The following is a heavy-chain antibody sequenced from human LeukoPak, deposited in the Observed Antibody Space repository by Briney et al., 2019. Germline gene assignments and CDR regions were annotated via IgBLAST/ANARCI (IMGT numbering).Heavy chain of an antibody. J-gene: IGHJ3*02. D-gene: IGHD3-10*01. V-gene: IGHV1-18*04. CDR3: ARTLTRFGEAYDAFDI. Sequence: GASVKVSCKASGYTFTGYYMHWVRQAPGQGLEWMGWISAYNGNTNYAQKLQGRVTMTRDTSTSTAYMELRSLRSDDTAVYYCARTLTRFGEAYDAFDIWGQGAMVTVSS. CDR1: GYTFTGYY. CDR2: ISAYNGNT.